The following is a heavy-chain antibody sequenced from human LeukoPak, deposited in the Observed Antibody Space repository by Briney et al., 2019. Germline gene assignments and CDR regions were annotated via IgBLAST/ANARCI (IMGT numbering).Heavy chain of an antibody. CDR1: GYTFTSYG. D-gene: IGHD2-15*01. V-gene: IGHV1-18*01. J-gene: IGHJ4*02. CDR2: ISAYNGNT. CDR3: AREGEFDCSGGSCYYFDY. Sequence: ASVKVSCKASGYTFTSYGISWVRQAPGQGLEWMGWISAYNGNTNYAQKLQGRVTMTTDTSTSTAYMELRSLGSEDTAVYYCAREGEFDCSGGSCYYFDYWGQGTLVTVSS.